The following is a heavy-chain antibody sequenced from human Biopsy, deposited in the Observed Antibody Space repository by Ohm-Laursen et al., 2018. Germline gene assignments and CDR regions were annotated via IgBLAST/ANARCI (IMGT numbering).Heavy chain of an antibody. Sequence: SSVKVSCKASGYTFTSYDISWVRQAPGQGLEWMGWISPYNDKTSYPPKLQDRVTMTADTSTNTAHMKLRSLRSDDTAVYYCARVFCTSTTCYGLLDNWGQGTVVTVSS. J-gene: IGHJ4*02. CDR3: ARVFCTSTTCYGLLDN. CDR1: GYTFTSYD. V-gene: IGHV1-18*01. D-gene: IGHD2/OR15-2a*01. CDR2: ISPYNDKT.